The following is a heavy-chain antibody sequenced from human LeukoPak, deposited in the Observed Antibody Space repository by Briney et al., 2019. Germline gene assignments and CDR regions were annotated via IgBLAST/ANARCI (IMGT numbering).Heavy chain of an antibody. D-gene: IGHD4-11*01. CDR3: ARGSVTRFDY. CDR2: INHSGST. Sequence: KPSETLSLTCAVYGGSFSGYYWSWIRQPPGKGLEWIGEINHSGSTNYNPPLKSRVTISVDTSKNQFSLKLSSVTAADTAVYYCARGSVTRFDYWGQGTLVTVSS. CDR1: GGSFSGYY. J-gene: IGHJ4*02. V-gene: IGHV4-34*01.